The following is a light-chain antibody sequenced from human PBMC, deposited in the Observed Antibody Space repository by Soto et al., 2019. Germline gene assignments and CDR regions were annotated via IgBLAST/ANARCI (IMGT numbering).Light chain of an antibody. J-gene: IGLJ3*02. Sequence: QSALTQPASVSGSPGQSITISCTGTSSDIGAYNLVSWYQQHPGKAPKLMLYDVNIRPSGVSDRFSGSKSGNTASLTISGLQAEDEADYYCSSWTTSSTMMFGGGTKLTVL. CDR2: DVN. CDR1: SSDIGAYNL. CDR3: SSWTTSSTMM. V-gene: IGLV2-14*03.